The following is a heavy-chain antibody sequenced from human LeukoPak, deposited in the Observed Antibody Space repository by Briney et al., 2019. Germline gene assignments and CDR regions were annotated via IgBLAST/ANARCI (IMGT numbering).Heavy chain of an antibody. J-gene: IGHJ5*02. CDR3: ARDLGGQDTGERFDP. CDR2: IYYSGST. CDR1: SGSISSGNYY. V-gene: IGHV4-30-4*08. Sequence: SQTLSLTCTVSSGSISSGNYYWSWIRQPPGKGLEWIGYIYYSGSTYYNPSLKSRVTISVDTSKHQFSLKLSSVTAADTAVYYCARDLGGQDTGERFDPWGQGTLVTVSS. D-gene: IGHD3-16*01.